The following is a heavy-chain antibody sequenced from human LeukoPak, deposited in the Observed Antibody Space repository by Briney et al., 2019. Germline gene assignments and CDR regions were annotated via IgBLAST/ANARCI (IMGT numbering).Heavy chain of an antibody. CDR1: GFTFSGFW. D-gene: IGHD3-22*01. CDR2: IKQDGSKK. CDR3: ARALDSSGALYYFDY. J-gene: IGHJ4*02. Sequence: GGSLRLSCAASGFTFSGFWMSWVRQSPGKGLEWVANIKQDGSKKEYVDSVKGRFTISRDNSKNTLYLQMNSLRAEDTAVYYCARALDSSGALYYFDYWGQGTLVTVSS. V-gene: IGHV3-7*03.